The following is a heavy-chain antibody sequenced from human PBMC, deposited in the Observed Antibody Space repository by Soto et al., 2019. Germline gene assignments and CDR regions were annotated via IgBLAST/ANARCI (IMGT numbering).Heavy chain of an antibody. CDR2: LNPNSGGT. J-gene: IGHJ4*02. Sequence: RASVKVSCKTSGYTFSAYYMHWVRQAPGQGLEWMGWLNPNSGGTLYAQKFQGRVIMTRDTSISTAYMELSRLRSDDTAVYYCARGGTYAYDTSGYSDYWGQGTLVTVSS. CDR3: ARGGTYAYDTSGYSDY. D-gene: IGHD3-22*01. CDR1: GYTFSAYY. V-gene: IGHV1-2*02.